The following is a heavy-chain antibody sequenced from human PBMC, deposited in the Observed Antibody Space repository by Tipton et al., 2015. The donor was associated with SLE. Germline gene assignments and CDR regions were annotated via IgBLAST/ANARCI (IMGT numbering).Heavy chain of an antibody. CDR1: GYTFTSYD. D-gene: IGHD3-10*01. Sequence: QLVQSGAEVEKPGASVKVSCKASGYTFTSYDINWVRQATGQGLEWMGWLNPHSGNTAYAEKFQGRVTMTRDTSISTAYMELTSLRSEDTAVYFCARAPITLVQGVVINYFDFWGQGTLVNVSS. CDR3: ARAPITLVQGVVINYFDF. J-gene: IGHJ4*02. V-gene: IGHV1-8*02. CDR2: LNPHSGNT.